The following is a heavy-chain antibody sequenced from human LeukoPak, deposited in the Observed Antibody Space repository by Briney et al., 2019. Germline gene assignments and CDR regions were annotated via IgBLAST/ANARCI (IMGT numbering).Heavy chain of an antibody. CDR1: GFTFSNAW. CDR3: TTDHHGDLHDYYYYYYMDV. D-gene: IGHD4-17*01. V-gene: IGHV3-15*01. Sequence: GGSLRLSCAASGFTFSNAWMSWVRQAPGKGLEWVGRIKSKTDGGTTDYAAPVKGRFTISRDDSKNTLYLQMNSLKTEGTAVYYCTTDHHGDLHDYYYYYYMDVWGKGTTVTISS. J-gene: IGHJ6*03. CDR2: IKSKTDGGTT.